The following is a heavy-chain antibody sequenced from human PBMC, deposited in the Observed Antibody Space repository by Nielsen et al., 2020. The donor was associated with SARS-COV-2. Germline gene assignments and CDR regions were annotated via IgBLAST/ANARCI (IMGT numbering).Heavy chain of an antibody. D-gene: IGHD6-19*01. CDR1: GFTFSSYS. Sequence: GESLKISCAASGFTFSSYSMNWVRQAPGKGLEWVSSTSSSSSYIYYADSVKGRFTISRDNAKNSLYLQMNSLRAEDTAVYYCARDIPGIAVAGPDYWGQGALVTVSS. CDR3: ARDIPGIAVAGPDY. CDR2: TSSSSSYI. J-gene: IGHJ4*02. V-gene: IGHV3-21*01.